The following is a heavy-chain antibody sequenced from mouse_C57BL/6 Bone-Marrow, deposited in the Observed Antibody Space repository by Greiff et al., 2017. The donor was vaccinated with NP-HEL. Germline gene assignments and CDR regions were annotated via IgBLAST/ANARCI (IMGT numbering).Heavy chain of an antibody. J-gene: IGHJ1*03. CDR2: ISNLAYSI. Sequence: EVQVVESGGGLVQPGGSLKLSCAASGFTFSDYGMAWVRQAPRKGPEWVAFISNLAYSIYYADTVTGRFTISRKNAKNTLYLEMSILRSEDTAMYYCARRPPGWDFDVWGTGTTVTVSS. CDR1: GFTFSDYG. CDR3: ARRPPGWDFDV. V-gene: IGHV5-15*01.